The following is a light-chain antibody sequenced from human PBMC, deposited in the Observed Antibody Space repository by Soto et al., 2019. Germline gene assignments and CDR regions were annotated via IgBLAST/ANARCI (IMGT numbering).Light chain of an antibody. CDR2: AAS. CDR3: LQHNSYPLS. Sequence: DIQMTQSPSSLSASVGDRVTITCRASQCIRTDLGCYQQKPGKAPKRLIYAASSLQSGVPSRFSGSGSGTEFTLTISSLQPEDFATYYCLQHNSYPLSFGQGTKLEIK. J-gene: IGKJ2*01. CDR1: QCIRTD. V-gene: IGKV1-17*01.